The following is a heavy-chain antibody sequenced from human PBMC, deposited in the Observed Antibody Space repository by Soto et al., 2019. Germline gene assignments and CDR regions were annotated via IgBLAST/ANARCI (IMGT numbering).Heavy chain of an antibody. CDR3: ARHRSSDYGDHYNDAFDI. V-gene: IGHV5-51*01. CDR2: IYPGDSDT. Sequence: PGESLKISCKGSGYSFTSYWIGWVRQMPGKGLEWMGIIYPGDSDTRYSPSFQGQVTTSADKSISTAYLQWSSLKASDTAMYYCARHRSSDYGDHYNDAFDIWGQGTMVTVSS. J-gene: IGHJ3*02. D-gene: IGHD4-17*01. CDR1: GYSFTSYW.